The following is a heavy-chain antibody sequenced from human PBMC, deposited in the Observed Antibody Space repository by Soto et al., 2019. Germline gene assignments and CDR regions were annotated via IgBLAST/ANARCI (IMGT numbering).Heavy chain of an antibody. CDR3: ARDRALLLWFGELLVAEAFDP. V-gene: IGHV1-18*01. CDR1: GYTFTSYG. D-gene: IGHD3-10*01. Sequence: GASVKVSCKASGYTFTSYGISWARQAPGQGLEWMGWISAYNGNTNYAQKLQGRVTMTTDTSTSTAYMELRSLRSDDTAVYYCARDRALLLWFGELLVAEAFDPWGQGTLVTVSS. CDR2: ISAYNGNT. J-gene: IGHJ5*02.